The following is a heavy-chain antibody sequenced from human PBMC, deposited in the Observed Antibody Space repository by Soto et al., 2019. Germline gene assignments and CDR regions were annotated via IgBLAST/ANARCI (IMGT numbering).Heavy chain of an antibody. D-gene: IGHD3-3*01. CDR2: INAGNGNT. Sequence: ASVKVSCKAYGYTFTSYTMHWVRQAPGQRLEWMGWINAGNGNTKYSQKLQGRVTITRDTSASTAYMELSSLRSEDTAVYYCARDRTGDFWSGYWGNWFDPWGQGTLVTVSS. V-gene: IGHV1-3*01. CDR1: GYTFTSYT. CDR3: ARDRTGDFWSGYWGNWFDP. J-gene: IGHJ5*02.